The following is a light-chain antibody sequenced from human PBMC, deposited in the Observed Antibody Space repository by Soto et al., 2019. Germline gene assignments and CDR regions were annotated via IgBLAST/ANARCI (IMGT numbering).Light chain of an antibody. J-gene: IGLJ2*01. Sequence: QSALTQPASVSGSPGQSITISCTGTSSDVGGYNYVSWYQQHPGKAPKLMIYDVSNRPSGVSNRFSGSKSGNTASLTISGLQAEDEVEYYRTSYTSSSTSVFGGGTKLTVL. V-gene: IGLV2-14*01. CDR3: TSYTSSSTSV. CDR2: DVS. CDR1: SSDVGGYNY.